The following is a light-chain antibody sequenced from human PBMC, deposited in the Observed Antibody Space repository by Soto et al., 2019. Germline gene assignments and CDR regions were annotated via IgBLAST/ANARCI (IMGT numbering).Light chain of an antibody. Sequence: FMLTQPHSVSESPGKTVTISCTRSSGSIGSNSVQWYQQRPGSAPTTVIYEDDQRPSGVPNRFSGSIDSSSNSASLTISGLQTEDEADYYCQSYDTNTVLFGGGTKVTVL. CDR2: EDD. V-gene: IGLV6-57*04. J-gene: IGLJ2*01. CDR3: QSYDTNTVL. CDR1: SGSIGSNS.